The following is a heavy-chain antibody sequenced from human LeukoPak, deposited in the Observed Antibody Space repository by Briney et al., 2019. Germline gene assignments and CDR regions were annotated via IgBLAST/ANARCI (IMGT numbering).Heavy chain of an antibody. J-gene: IGHJ4*02. CDR1: GFTFSTYE. V-gene: IGHV3-48*03. Sequence: GGSLRLSCAASGFTFSTYEMNCGRHAPGKGLEWVSYITSSGAAVYYAECVKGGFTVSRDNAQKILYLQMSSLRSEDTAVYYCARVDQSSTWQGVDYWGQGTLVSVSS. CDR3: ARVDQSSTWQGVDY. D-gene: IGHD6-13*01. CDR2: ITSSGAAV.